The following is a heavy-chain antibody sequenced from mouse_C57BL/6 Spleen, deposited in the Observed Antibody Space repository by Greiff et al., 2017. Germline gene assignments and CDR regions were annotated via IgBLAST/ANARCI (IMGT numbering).Heavy chain of an antibody. D-gene: IGHD1-1*01. V-gene: IGHV1-18*01. Sequence: VQLQQSGPELVKPGASVKIPCKASGYTFTDYNMDWVKQSHGKSLEWIGDINPNNGGTIYNQKFKGKATLTVDKSSSTAYMELSSQIYEDTAVYYCARTSEYYGSSAFDYWGQGTTLTVSS. CDR2: INPNNGGT. CDR1: GYTFTDYN. CDR3: ARTSEYYGSSAFDY. J-gene: IGHJ2*01.